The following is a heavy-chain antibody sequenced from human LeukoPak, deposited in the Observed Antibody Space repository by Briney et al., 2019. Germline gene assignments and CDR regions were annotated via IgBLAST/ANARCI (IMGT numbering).Heavy chain of an antibody. Sequence: ASVKVSCKASGYTFTGYGISWVRQAPGQGLEWMGWISAYNGNTNYAQKLQGRVTMTTDTSTSTAYMELRSLRSDDTAVYYCARVTSPMVRGVPPYFDYWGQGTLVTVSS. CDR2: ISAYNGNT. D-gene: IGHD3-10*01. CDR1: GYTFTGYG. CDR3: ARVTSPMVRGVPPYFDY. J-gene: IGHJ4*02. V-gene: IGHV1-18*01.